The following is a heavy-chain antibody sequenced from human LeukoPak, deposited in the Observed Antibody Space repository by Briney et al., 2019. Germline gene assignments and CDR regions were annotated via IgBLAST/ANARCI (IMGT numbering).Heavy chain of an antibody. CDR1: GGSISSSSYY. D-gene: IGHD4/OR15-4a*01. J-gene: IGHJ6*02. Sequence: SETLSLTCTVSGGSISSSSYYWGWIRQPPGKGLEWIGSIYYSGSTYYNPSLKSRVTISVDTSKNQFSLKLSSVTAADTAVYYCARVLGADPYYYYGMDVWGQGTTVTVSS. CDR3: ARVLGADPYYYYGMDV. CDR2: IYYSGST. V-gene: IGHV4-39*07.